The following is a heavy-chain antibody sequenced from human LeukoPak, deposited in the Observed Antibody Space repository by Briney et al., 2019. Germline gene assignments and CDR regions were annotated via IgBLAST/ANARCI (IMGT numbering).Heavy chain of an antibody. CDR3: ARGRGSLTY. Sequence: PSETLSLTCTVSGGSISSSSYYWSWIRQPPGKGLEWIGYFYDTRSPKYNPSLERRVTISVDMSRNQFSLNLTSVTAADTAVYYCARGRGSLTYWGQGTLATVSS. D-gene: IGHD3-10*01. CDR2: FYDTRSP. CDR1: GGSISSSSYY. V-gene: IGHV4-61*01. J-gene: IGHJ4*02.